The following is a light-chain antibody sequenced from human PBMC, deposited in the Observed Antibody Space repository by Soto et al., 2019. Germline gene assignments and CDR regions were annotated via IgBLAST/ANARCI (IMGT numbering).Light chain of an antibody. Sequence: DIQMTPSPSSPFASVGDRGTITCQATQDINIYLNWYQQKPGKAPNLLIYDASSLEIGVPSRFSGSGSGTHFTFTISSLQTEDIGTYYCQQYDILPITFGRGTRLEIK. CDR3: QQYDILPIT. CDR2: DAS. V-gene: IGKV1-33*01. CDR1: QDINIY. J-gene: IGKJ5*01.